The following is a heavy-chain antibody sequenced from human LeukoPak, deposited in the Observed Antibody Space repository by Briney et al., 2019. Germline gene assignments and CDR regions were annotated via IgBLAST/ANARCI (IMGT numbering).Heavy chain of an antibody. CDR3: AGDYDFWSCYYIGGNWFDP. J-gene: IGHJ5*02. Sequence: PGGSLRLSCAASGFTFSSYSMNWVRQAPGQGLEWVSSISSSSSYIYYADSVKGRFTISRDNAKNSMYLQMNSLRAEDTAVYYCAGDYDFWSCYYIGGNWFDPWGQGTLVTVSS. CDR1: GFTFSSYS. V-gene: IGHV3-21*01. D-gene: IGHD3-3*01. CDR2: ISSSSSYI.